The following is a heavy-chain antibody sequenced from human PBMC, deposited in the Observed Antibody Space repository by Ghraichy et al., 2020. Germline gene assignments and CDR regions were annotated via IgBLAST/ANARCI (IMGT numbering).Heavy chain of an antibody. CDR1: GFTFSKFA. J-gene: IGHJ4*02. V-gene: IGHV3-23*01. D-gene: IGHD3-22*01. CDR3: AKTSGYYDY. Sequence: GGSLRLSCAASGFTFSKFAMSWVRQTPGKGLEWVSVISKNGVDTYYADSVKGRFTISRDISKNTLNLQMNSLRAEDTAVYYCAKTSGYYDYWGQGTLVTVSS. CDR2: ISKNGVDT.